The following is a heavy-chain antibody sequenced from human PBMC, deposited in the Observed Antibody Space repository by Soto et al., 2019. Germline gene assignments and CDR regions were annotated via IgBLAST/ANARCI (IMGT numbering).Heavy chain of an antibody. Sequence: DVQLVQSGGHLVQPGGSLRLSCAASGFTFSSNSRNRVRQASGKRLEWVSYISSSSSTIYYADSLKGRFTISRDNAKISLYLHMISLTAEYTAVYYCARGCSARYTNTFRWDWGQGTLVTV. CDR1: GFTFSSNS. J-gene: IGHJ4*02. CDR3: ARGCSARYTNTFRWD. CDR2: ISSSSSTI. V-gene: IGHV3-48*01. D-gene: IGHD1-20*01.